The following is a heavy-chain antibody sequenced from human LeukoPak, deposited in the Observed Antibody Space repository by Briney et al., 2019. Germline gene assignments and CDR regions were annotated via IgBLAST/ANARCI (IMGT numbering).Heavy chain of an antibody. CDR1: GGSFSGYY. J-gene: IGHJ3*02. CDR3: ARGRSYYDILTGYSSDAFDI. CDR2: IYYSGST. Sequence: PSETLSLTCAVYGGSFSGYYWSWIRQHPGKGLEWIGYIYYSGSTYYNPSLKSRVTISVDTSKNQFSLKLSSVTTADTAVYYCARGRSYYDILTGYSSDAFDIWGQGTMVTVSS. V-gene: IGHV4-34*09. D-gene: IGHD3-9*01.